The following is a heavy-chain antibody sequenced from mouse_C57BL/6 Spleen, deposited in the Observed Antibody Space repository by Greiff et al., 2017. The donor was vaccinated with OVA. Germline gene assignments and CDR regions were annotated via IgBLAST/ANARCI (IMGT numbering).Heavy chain of an antibody. CDR3: ARRGYSNHFDY. Sequence: EVQLVESGGGLVKPGGSLKLSCAASGFTFSSYTMSWVRQTPEKRLEWVATISGGGGNTYYPDSVKGRFTISRDNAKNTLYLQMSSLRSEDTALYYCARRGYSNHFDYWGQGTTLTVSS. J-gene: IGHJ2*01. V-gene: IGHV5-9*01. CDR2: ISGGGGNT. CDR1: GFTFSSYT. D-gene: IGHD2-5*01.